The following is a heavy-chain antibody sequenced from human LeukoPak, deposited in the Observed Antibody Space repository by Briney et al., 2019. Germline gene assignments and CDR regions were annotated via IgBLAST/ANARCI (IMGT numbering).Heavy chain of an antibody. CDR2: ISSSSSTI. V-gene: IGHV3-48*04. Sequence: GGSLRLSCAASGFTFSSYSMNWVRQAPGKGLEWVSYISSSSSTIYYADSVKGRFTISRDNAKNSLYLQMNSLRAEDTAVYYCASDLIGPILWWPDAFDIWGLGTMVTVSS. CDR1: GFTFSSYS. J-gene: IGHJ3*02. CDR3: ASDLIGPILWWPDAFDI. D-gene: IGHD2-21*01.